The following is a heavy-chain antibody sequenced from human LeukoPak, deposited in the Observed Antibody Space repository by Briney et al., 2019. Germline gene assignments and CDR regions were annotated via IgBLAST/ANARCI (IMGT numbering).Heavy chain of an antibody. J-gene: IGHJ4*02. CDR3: ARLYGHYFDY. CDR1: GYSFTNSW. V-gene: IGHV5-51*01. CDR2: IYPRDSDT. D-gene: IGHD4-17*01. Sequence: GESLKISCKGSGYSFTNSWIGWVRQMPGKGLEWMGIIYPRDSDTRYSPPFQGQVTISADKSISTAYRQWSSLKASDTAIYYCARLYGHYFDYWGQGTLVTVSS.